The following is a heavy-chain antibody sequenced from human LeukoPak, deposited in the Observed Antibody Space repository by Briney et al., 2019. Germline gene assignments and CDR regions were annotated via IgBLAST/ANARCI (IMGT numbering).Heavy chain of an antibody. CDR1: GFTFSSYS. D-gene: IGHD6-19*01. CDR3: ARDKGIAVAGTSWFDP. J-gene: IGHJ5*02. Sequence: PGGSLRLSCAASGFTFSSYSMNWVRQAPGKGLEWVSSISSSSSYIYYADSATGRFTISRDNAKNSLYLQMNSLRAEDTAVYYCARDKGIAVAGTSWFDPWGQGTLVTVSS. CDR2: ISSSSSYI. V-gene: IGHV3-21*01.